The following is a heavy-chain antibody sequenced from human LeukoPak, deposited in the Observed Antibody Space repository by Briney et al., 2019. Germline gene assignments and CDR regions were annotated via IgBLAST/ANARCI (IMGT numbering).Heavy chain of an antibody. CDR2: IYYSGST. CDR1: GGSISSVDYY. Sequence: SETLSLTCGVSGGSISSVDYYWSWIRQPPGKGLEWIGHIYYSGSTHHNPSLKSRVTISVDTSKNQFSLKLSSVTATDTAVYYCARSLLSAGSGSYGFDPWGQGTLVTVSS. J-gene: IGHJ5*02. V-gene: IGHV4-30-4*01. D-gene: IGHD3-10*01. CDR3: ARSLLSAGSGSYGFDP.